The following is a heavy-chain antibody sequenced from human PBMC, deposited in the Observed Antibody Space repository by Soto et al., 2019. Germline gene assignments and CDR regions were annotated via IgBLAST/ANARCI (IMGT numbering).Heavy chain of an antibody. CDR2: INPNSGVT. V-gene: IGHV1-2*04. D-gene: IGHD5-12*01. CDR3: ARESGGATATLDYYYFYMDV. CDR1: GDTFTDYY. Sequence: QVQLVQSGAEVKKPGASVTVSCRSSGDTFTDYYIHWVRQAPGQVLEWMGWINPNSGVTKYAQKFHGWVSMTRDTSIRTVYMQLSRLRSDDTAVYYCARESGGATATLDYYYFYMDVWGTGTTVTVSS. J-gene: IGHJ6*03.